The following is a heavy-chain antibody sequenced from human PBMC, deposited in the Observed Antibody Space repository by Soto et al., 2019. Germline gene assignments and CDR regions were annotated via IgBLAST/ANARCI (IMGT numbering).Heavy chain of an antibody. CDR1: GYSFTIYW. CDR2: IDPSDSYT. V-gene: IGHV5-10-1*01. Sequence: GESLKISCKGSGYSFTIYWISWVRQMPGKGLEWMGRIDPSDSYTNYSPSFQGHVTISADKSISTAYLQWSSLKASDTAMYYCARHDSLGELWLQVDYWGQGTLVTVSS. J-gene: IGHJ4*02. D-gene: IGHD5-18*01. CDR3: ARHDSLGELWLQVDY.